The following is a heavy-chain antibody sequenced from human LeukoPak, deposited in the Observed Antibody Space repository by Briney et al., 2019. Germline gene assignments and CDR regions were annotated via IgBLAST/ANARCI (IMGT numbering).Heavy chain of an antibody. D-gene: IGHD3-10*01. CDR3: AKGVGFRGRPKEDAFDI. J-gene: IGHJ3*02. V-gene: IGHV4-39*07. CDR1: SDFFSSVTDY. CDR2: GDYSGGT. Sequence: SETLSLTCTVSSDFFSSVTDYWAWIRQPPGKGLEWIASGDYSGGTYYNPSLESRVAISADMSKNQISLKLSSVTAADTALYYCAKGVGFRGRPKEDAFDIWGQGTMVTVSS.